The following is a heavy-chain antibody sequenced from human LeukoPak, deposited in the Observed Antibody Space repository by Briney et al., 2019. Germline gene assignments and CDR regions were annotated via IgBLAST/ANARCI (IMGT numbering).Heavy chain of an antibody. CDR1: GYTFTSYG. J-gene: IGHJ5*02. Sequence: ASVKVSCKASGYTFTSYGISWVRQAPGQGLEWMGWISAYNGNTNYAQKLQGRVTITRDTSASTAYVELSSLRSEDMAVYYCAREAVAGKGNWFDPWGQGTLVTVSS. V-gene: IGHV1-18*03. D-gene: IGHD6-19*01. CDR2: ISAYNGNT. CDR3: AREAVAGKGNWFDP.